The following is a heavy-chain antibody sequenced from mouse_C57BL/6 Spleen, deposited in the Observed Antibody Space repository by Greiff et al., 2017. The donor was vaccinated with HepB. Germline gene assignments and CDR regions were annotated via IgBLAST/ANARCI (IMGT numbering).Heavy chain of an antibody. CDR2: ISSGGSYT. J-gene: IGHJ4*01. V-gene: IGHV5-6*02. CDR1: GFTFSSYG. CDR3: ARRDGYAMDY. D-gene: IGHD2-3*01. Sequence: EVKLVESGGDLVKPGGSLKLSCAASGFTFSSYGMSWVRQTPDKRLEWVATISSGGSYTYYPDSVKGRFTISKDNATNTLYLQMSSLKSEDTAMYYCARRDGYAMDYWGQGTSVTVSS.